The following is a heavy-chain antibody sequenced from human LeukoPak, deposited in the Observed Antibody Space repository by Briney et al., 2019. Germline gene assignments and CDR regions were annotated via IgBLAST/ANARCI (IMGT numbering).Heavy chain of an antibody. Sequence: GGSLRLSCAASGFTFSSYWMSWVRQAPGKGLEWVANIKEDGSEKYFVDSVKGRFTISRDNAKNSLYLQMNSLRAEDTAVYYCARDMGRDYNTGGRHGAFEIWGQGTMVTVSS. D-gene: IGHD3-10*01. J-gene: IGHJ3*02. CDR1: GFTFSSYW. V-gene: IGHV3-7*01. CDR2: IKEDGSEK. CDR3: ARDMGRDYNTGGRHGAFEI.